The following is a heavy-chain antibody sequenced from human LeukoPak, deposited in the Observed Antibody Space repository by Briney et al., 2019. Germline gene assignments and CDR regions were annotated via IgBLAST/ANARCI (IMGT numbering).Heavy chain of an antibody. J-gene: IGHJ6*03. V-gene: IGHV1-8*02. D-gene: IGHD3-3*01. Sequence: ASVKVSCKPYGYTFTAYDINWLRQAAGQGLEWMGWMNPSSGRTSYSQQFQGRVTMTGDTSTRTAYMELSGLKSEDTAVYYCARGLGVAFHYYYFYLDFWGKGTTVTAS. CDR2: MNPSSGRT. CDR1: GYTFTAYD. CDR3: ARGLGVAFHYYYFYLDF.